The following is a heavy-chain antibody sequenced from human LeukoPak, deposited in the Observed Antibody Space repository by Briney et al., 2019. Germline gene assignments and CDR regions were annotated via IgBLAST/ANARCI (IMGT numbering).Heavy chain of an antibody. V-gene: IGHV4-59*01. CDR2: IYYSGST. Sequence: SETLSLTCTVSGGSISSYYWNWIRQPPGKGLEWIGYIYYSGSTNYNPSLKSRVTISLDTSKNQFSLKLSSVTAADTAVYYCAREWEGPRTFNIWGQGTMVTVSS. CDR3: AREWEGPRTFNI. J-gene: IGHJ3*02. CDR1: GGSISSYY. D-gene: IGHD1-26*01.